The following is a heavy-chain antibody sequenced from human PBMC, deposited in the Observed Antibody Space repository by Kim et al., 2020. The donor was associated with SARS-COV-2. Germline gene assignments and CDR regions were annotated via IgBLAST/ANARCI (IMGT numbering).Heavy chain of an antibody. V-gene: IGHV3-21*01. D-gene: IGHD5-12*01. CDR3: ARVIVATSPTPPYYYYYGMDV. Sequence: GGSLRLSCAASGFTFSSYSMNWVRQAPGKGLEWVSSISSSSSYIYYADSVKGRFTISRDNAKNSLYLQMNSLRAEDTAVYYCARVIVATSPTPPYYYYYGMDVWGQGTTVTVSS. J-gene: IGHJ6*02. CDR1: GFTFSSYS. CDR2: ISSSSSYI.